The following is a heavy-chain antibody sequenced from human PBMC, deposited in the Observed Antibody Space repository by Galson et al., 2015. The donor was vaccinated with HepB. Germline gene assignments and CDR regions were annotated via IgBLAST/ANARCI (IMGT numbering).Heavy chain of an antibody. V-gene: IGHV4-30-2*01. J-gene: IGHJ4*02. CDR3: ARAASGSYFGVLAY. Sequence: TLSLTCAVSGGSISSGGYSWSWIRQPPGKGLEWIGYIYHSGSTYYNPSLKSRVTISVDRSKNQLSLKLSSVTAADTAVYYCARAASGSYFGVLAYWGQGTLVTVSS. CDR1: GGSISSGGYS. D-gene: IGHD1-26*01. CDR2: IYHSGST.